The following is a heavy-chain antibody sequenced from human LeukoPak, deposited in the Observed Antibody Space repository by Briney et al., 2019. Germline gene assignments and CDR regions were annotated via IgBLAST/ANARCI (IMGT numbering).Heavy chain of an antibody. CDR2: FHYSGST. J-gene: IGHJ3*02. CDR3: ARALGAFDI. V-gene: IGHV4-39*07. Sequence: PSETLSLTCTVSGGSISSYYWSWIRQPPGKGLEWIGSFHYSGSTYYNPSLKSRVTISVNMSKNQFSLKLNSVTAADTAVYYCARALGAFDIWGQGTMVTVSS. CDR1: GGSISSYY.